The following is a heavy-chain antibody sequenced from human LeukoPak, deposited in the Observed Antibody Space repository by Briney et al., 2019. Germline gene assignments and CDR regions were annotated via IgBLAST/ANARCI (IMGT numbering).Heavy chain of an antibody. D-gene: IGHD6-19*01. CDR3: AKGGSGWYRGIDY. Sequence: PGGSLRLSCAASGFTFDDYGMSWVRQAPGKGLEWVSAISGSGGSTYYADSVKGRFTISRDNSKNTLYLQMNSLRAEDTAVYYCAKGGSGWYRGIDYWGQGTLVTVSS. J-gene: IGHJ4*02. CDR2: ISGSGGST. V-gene: IGHV3-23*01. CDR1: GFTFDDYG.